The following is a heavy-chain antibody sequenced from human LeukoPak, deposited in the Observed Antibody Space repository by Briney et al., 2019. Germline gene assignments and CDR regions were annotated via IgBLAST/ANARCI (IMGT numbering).Heavy chain of an antibody. J-gene: IGHJ3*02. CDR1: GYTFTSYG. D-gene: IGHD6-13*01. CDR3: ARDRKLIAAAGTCGI. CDR2: ISAYNGNT. Sequence: ASVKVSCKASGYTFTSYGISWVRQAPGQGLEWMGWISAYNGNTNYAQKLQGRVTMTTDTSTSTAYMELRSLRSDDTAVYYCARDRKLIAAAGTCGIWGQGTMVTVSS. V-gene: IGHV1-18*01.